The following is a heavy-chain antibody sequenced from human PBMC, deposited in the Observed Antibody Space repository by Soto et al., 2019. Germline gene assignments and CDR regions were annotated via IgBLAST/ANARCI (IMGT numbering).Heavy chain of an antibody. V-gene: IGHV4-34*01. CDR1: GGSFSGYY. D-gene: IGHD6-19*01. CDR2: INHSGST. J-gene: IGHJ5*02. CDR3: ARDRGIAVAGFYWFDP. Sequence: SETLSLTCAVYGGSFSGYYWSWIRQPPGKGLEWIGEINHSGSTNYNPSLKSRVTISVDTSKNQFSLKLSSVTAADTAVYYCARDRGIAVAGFYWFDPWGQGTLVTV.